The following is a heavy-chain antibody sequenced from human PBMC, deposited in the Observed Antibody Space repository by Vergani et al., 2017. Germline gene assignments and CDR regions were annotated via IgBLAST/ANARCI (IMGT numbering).Heavy chain of an antibody. CDR3: ARDLRAAAVGDPFYY. CDR2: ISSSSGYT. Sequence: QVQLQESGPGLVKPTETVSLTCTVSGGFMPGFYWSWIRQSPGKGLEWVSSISSSSGYTYYADSMKGRFTISRDNAKDSLYLQMDSLRAEDTAVYYCARDLRAAAVGDPFYYWGQGTLVTVSS. D-gene: IGHD6-13*01. CDR1: GGFMPGFY. V-gene: IGHV3-11*06. J-gene: IGHJ4*02.